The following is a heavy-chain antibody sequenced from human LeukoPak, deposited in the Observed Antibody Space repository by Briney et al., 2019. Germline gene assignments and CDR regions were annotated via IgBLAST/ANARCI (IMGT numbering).Heavy chain of an antibody. V-gene: IGHV4-59*01. Sequence: SETLSLTCAVYGGSFSGYSWSWIRQPPGKGLEWIGYIYYSGSTNYNPSLKGRVTISVDTSKSQFSLKLTSVTAADTAVYYCARVAGITIFGVVTPRFDYWGQGTLVTVSS. CDR3: ARVAGITIFGVVTPRFDY. J-gene: IGHJ4*02. CDR1: GGSFSGYS. D-gene: IGHD3-3*01. CDR2: IYYSGST.